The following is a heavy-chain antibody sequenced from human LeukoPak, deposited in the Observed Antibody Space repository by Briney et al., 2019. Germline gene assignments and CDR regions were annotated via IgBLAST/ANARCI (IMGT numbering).Heavy chain of an antibody. J-gene: IGHJ4*02. CDR3: ARAPRGYSYEFDY. CDR2: KYSSGST. D-gene: IGHD5-18*01. Sequence: SDTLSLTCTVSGGSISSYYWSWIRQPPGKGLEWIGYKYSSGSTNQYPSLKGRVTISVDTSKNQFSLKLSSVTAADTAVYYCARAPRGYSYEFDYWGQGTLVTV. V-gene: IGHV4-59*07. CDR1: GGSISSYY.